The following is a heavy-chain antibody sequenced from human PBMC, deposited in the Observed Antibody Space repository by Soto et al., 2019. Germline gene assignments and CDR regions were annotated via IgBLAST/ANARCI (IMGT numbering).Heavy chain of an antibody. Sequence: QVQLVESGGGVVQPGRSLRLSCAASGFTFSHYAMHWVRQAPGKGLEWVALMSYDGSNEYYADSVKGRFTIARDNSKNTLHLQMNSLRADDTAVYYCARDGSHNFDYRGPGALVTVSS. CDR3: ARDGSHNFDY. D-gene: IGHD1-26*01. V-gene: IGHV3-30*03. CDR2: MSYDGSNE. J-gene: IGHJ4*02. CDR1: GFTFSHYA.